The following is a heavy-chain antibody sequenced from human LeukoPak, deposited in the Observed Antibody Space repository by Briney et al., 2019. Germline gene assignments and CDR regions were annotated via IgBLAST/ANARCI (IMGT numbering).Heavy chain of an antibody. D-gene: IGHD3-10*01. Sequence: GRSLRLSCEASGFRFEDYGMQWVRQRPGKGLEYVAGMAWNSGRIGYADSVKGRFTISRDNSKNTLYLQMNSLRAEDTAVYYCAKDRGHEFDYWGQGTLVTVSS. CDR1: GFRFEDYG. J-gene: IGHJ4*02. CDR2: MAWNSGRI. V-gene: IGHV3-9*01. CDR3: AKDRGHEFDY.